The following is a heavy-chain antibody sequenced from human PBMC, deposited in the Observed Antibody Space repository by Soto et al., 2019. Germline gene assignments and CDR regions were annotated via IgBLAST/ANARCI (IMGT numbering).Heavy chain of an antibody. CDR1: GGSFCGYF. J-gene: IGHJ4*02. V-gene: IGHV4-34*01. CDR3: ARAALWSGYRYFDS. CDR2: INHSGIT. Sequence: SETLSLTCAVYGGSFCGYFWGWIRQPPGKGLEWIGEINHSGITNYNPSLKSRVTISLDTSKNQFSLKLTSVTAADTAVYYCARAALWSGYRYFDSWGQGTLVTVSS. D-gene: IGHD3-3*01.